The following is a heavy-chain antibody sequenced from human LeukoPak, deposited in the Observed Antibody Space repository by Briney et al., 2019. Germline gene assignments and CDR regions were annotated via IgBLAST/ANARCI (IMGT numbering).Heavy chain of an antibody. V-gene: IGHV5-51*01. J-gene: IGHJ4*02. CDR1: GYNFPIYW. CDR2: IYPGESDA. D-gene: IGHD5-24*01. CDR3: ARGGYNPGDYFDL. Sequence: GESLKISCQGSGYNFPIYWIGWVRQMPGKGLECMGIIYPGESDARYSPSFQGQVSFSADKPVTTAYLQWSSLKTSDTAIYYCARGGYNPGDYFDLWGQGTLVTVSS.